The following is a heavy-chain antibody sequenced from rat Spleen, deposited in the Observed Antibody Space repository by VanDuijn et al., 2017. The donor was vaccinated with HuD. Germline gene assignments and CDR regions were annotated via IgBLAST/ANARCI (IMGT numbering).Heavy chain of an antibody. Sequence: QVQLKESGPGLVQPSQTLSLTCSVSGFSLTSNSVNWIRQPPGKGLEWVGVIWVNGGTDYNSALISRLSISRDTSKNQVFLKMNSLQTDDTGTYYCTIHPRYWGQGVMVTVSS. V-gene: IGHV2-47*01. CDR3: TIHPRY. D-gene: IGHD3-1*01. CDR1: GFSLTSNS. J-gene: IGHJ2*01. CDR2: IWVNGGT.